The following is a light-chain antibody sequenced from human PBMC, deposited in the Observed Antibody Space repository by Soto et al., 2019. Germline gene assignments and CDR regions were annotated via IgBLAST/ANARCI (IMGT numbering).Light chain of an antibody. J-gene: IGKJ2*01. CDR3: QQYNNWPPT. V-gene: IGKV3-15*01. CDR1: QSVSSN. CDR2: GAS. Sequence: EIVMTQAPATLSVSPGERATLSCRASQSVSSNLAWYQQKPGQAHRRLIYGASTRATGIPARFSGSGSGTEFTLPISSLQSEDFAVYYWQQYNNWPPTFGQGTKLEIK.